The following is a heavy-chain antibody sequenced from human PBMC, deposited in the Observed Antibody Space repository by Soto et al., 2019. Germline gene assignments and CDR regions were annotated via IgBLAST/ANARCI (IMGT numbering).Heavy chain of an antibody. CDR3: PRENYYKMDV. Sequence: QVQLVESGGGLVKPGGSLRLSCAASGFIFSDYYMTWLRQFPGKGHEWISYISNSGITNYADSVKGRFTISRDNAKNSLYLQLDSLRPEDTAVYYCPRENYYKMDVWGQGATVTVS. CDR1: GFIFSDYY. J-gene: IGHJ6*02. CDR2: ISNSGIT. V-gene: IGHV3-11*05.